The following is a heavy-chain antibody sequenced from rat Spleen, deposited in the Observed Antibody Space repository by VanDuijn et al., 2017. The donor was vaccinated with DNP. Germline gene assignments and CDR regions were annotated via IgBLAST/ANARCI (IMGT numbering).Heavy chain of an antibody. CDR2: MSPTTRSS. J-gene: IGHJ4*01. CDR1: GFSFSDYD. V-gene: IGHV5-27*01. D-gene: IGHD1-9*01. Sequence: EVQLVESGGGLVQPGRSLKLSCAASGFSFSDYDMAWVRQAPTKGLEWVACMSPTTRSSYYRDSVRGRFTVSRDDATSTLYLQMDSLRSEDTATYYCTRGGTYYFDYWGQGTSVTVSS. CDR3: TRGGTYYFDY.